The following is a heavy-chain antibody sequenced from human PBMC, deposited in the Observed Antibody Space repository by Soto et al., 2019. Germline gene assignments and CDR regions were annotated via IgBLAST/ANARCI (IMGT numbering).Heavy chain of an antibody. CDR3: AIHGMVYYDSSGYYYSPYDFDY. Sequence: QLQLQESGPGLVKPSETLSLTCTVSGGSISSSSYYWGWIRQPPGKGLEWIGSIYYSGGTYYNPSFKRRVTISVDTSQNPSSLKLSSVTPADTAVYYCAIHGMVYYDSSGYYYSPYDFDYWGKGTLVTVSS. D-gene: IGHD3-22*01. J-gene: IGHJ4*02. CDR2: IYYSGGT. CDR1: GGSISSSSYY. V-gene: IGHV4-39*01.